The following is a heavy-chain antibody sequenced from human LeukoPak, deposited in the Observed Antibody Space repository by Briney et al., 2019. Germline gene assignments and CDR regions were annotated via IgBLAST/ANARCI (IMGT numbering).Heavy chain of an antibody. V-gene: IGHV3-30-3*01. D-gene: IGHD2-15*01. J-gene: IGHJ4*02. CDR3: AKDAGEGTTPVY. Sequence: GRSLRLSCAASGFTFINYAMHWVRQAPGKGLEWVAIILPDGVTKFYADAVKGRFTISRDNSRNTMYLQMKSLTSEDTAVYYCAKDAGEGTTPVYWGQGTLVTVSS. CDR1: GFTFINYA. CDR2: ILPDGVTK.